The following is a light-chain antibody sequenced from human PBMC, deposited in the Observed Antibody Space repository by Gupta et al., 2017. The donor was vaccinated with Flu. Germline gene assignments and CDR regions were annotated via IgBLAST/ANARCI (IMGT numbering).Light chain of an antibody. CDR1: QSLVHSDGNTY. V-gene: IGKV2-30*02. Sequence: VTLGQPASISCRSSQSLVHSDGNTYVQWFQKRPGQSPRLLIDKVYNRESGVPDRCSGSGSGNDFTPKISRVQDDDVGVYYGMQGTLGMYAFGQGTKLEIK. CDR3: MQGTLGMYA. CDR2: KVY. J-gene: IGKJ2*01.